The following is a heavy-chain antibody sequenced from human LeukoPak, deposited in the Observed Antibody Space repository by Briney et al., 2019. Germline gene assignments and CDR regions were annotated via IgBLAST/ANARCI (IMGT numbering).Heavy chain of an antibody. Sequence: GGSLRLSCAASGFTFIIYGTRWVRPAPGEGLGWVAVIWYDGSNKYYADSVEGRFTISRDNSKNTLYMQMNSLRAEDMAVYYCARALSEMILDYWGQGTLVTVSS. CDR3: ARALSEMILDY. J-gene: IGHJ4*02. V-gene: IGHV3-33*01. CDR1: GFTFIIYG. D-gene: IGHD3-16*01. CDR2: IWYDGSNK.